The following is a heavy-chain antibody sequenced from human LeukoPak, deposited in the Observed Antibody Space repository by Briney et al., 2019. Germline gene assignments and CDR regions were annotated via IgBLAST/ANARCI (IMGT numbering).Heavy chain of an antibody. V-gene: IGHV4-34*01. Sequence: SETLSLTCAVYGGSFSGYYWSWIRQPPGKGLEWIGEINHSGSTNYNPSLKSRVTISVDTSKNQFSLKLSSVTAADTAVYYCARQTTMVRGVTYVDWFDPWGQGTLVTVSS. D-gene: IGHD3-10*01. J-gene: IGHJ5*02. CDR1: GGSFSGYY. CDR3: ARQTTMVRGVTYVDWFDP. CDR2: INHSGST.